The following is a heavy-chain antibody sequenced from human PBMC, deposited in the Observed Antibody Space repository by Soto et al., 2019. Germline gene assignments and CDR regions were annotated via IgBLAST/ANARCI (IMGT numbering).Heavy chain of an antibody. Sequence: SVKVSCKASGGTFSSYTISWVRQAPGQGLEWMGRIIPILGIANYAQKFQGRVTITADKSTSTAYMELSSLRSEDTAVYYCASAGCSGGSCYPFDFWGQGSLVTVSS. CDR1: GGTFSSYT. D-gene: IGHD2-15*01. CDR2: IIPILGIA. V-gene: IGHV1-69*02. J-gene: IGHJ4*02. CDR3: ASAGCSGGSCYPFDF.